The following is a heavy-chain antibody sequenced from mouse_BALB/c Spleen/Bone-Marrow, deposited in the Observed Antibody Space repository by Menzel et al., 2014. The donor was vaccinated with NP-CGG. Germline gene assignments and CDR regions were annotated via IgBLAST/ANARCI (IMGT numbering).Heavy chain of an antibody. CDR3: ARDDYAY. Sequence: VQLQQSGAELAKPGASVKMSCKASGYTFTSYWMHWVKQRSGQGLEWIGYIYPSTGYTEYNQKFKDKVTLTADKSSSTAYMQLSSLTSEDSAVYYCARDDYAYWGQGTLVTVSA. V-gene: IGHV1-7*01. CDR2: IYPSTGYT. CDR1: GYTFTSYW. J-gene: IGHJ3*01. D-gene: IGHD2-4*01.